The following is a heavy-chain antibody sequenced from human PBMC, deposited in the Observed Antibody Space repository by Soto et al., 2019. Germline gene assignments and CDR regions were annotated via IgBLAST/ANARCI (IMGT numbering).Heavy chain of an antibody. Sequence: QVQLVQSGAEVKKPGASVKVSCKASGYTFTSYAMHWVRQAPGQRLEWMGWINTDNGNTKYSQQFQGRVTITRDTSAHTAYMELSSLRSEDTAVYYCARTQWLVHWYFDLWGRGTLVTVSS. CDR3: ARTQWLVHWYFDL. CDR1: GYTFTSYA. J-gene: IGHJ2*01. CDR2: INTDNGNT. D-gene: IGHD6-19*01. V-gene: IGHV1-3*04.